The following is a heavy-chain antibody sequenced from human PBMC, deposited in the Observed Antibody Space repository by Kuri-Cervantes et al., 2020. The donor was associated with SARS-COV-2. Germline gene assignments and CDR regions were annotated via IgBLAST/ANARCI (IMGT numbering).Heavy chain of an antibody. V-gene: IGHV3-30*18. CDR2: ISYDGSNK. CDR1: GFTFSSYG. CDR3: AKGYYDSSGYRTLDY. D-gene: IGHD3-22*01. Sequence: GGSLRLSCAASGFTFSSYGMHWVRQAPGKGLEWVAVISYDGSNKYYADSVKGRSTISRDNSKNTLYLQMNSLRAEDTAVYYCAKGYYDSSGYRTLDYWGQGTLVTVSS. J-gene: IGHJ4*02.